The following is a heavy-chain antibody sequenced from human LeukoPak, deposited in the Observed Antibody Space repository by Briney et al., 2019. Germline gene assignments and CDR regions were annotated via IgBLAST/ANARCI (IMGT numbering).Heavy chain of an antibody. CDR1: GFTFSDYA. CDR2: IRGSGGST. CDR3: ARDRANYFDY. V-gene: IGHV3-23*01. J-gene: IGHJ4*02. Sequence: GGSLRLSCAASGFTFSDYAMSWVRQAPGKGLEWVSTIRGSGGSTYYADSVKGRFTISRDSSKNTLYLQMNNLRPEDTAVYYCARDRANYFDYWGQGTLVTVSS.